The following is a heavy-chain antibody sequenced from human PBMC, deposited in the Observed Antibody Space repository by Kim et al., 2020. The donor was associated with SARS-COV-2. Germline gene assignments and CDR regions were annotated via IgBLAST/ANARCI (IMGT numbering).Heavy chain of an antibody. CDR1: GFTVSSNY. CDR2: IYSGGST. CDR3: ARGLVGARLPLGY. D-gene: IGHD1-26*01. Sequence: GGSLRLSCAASGFTVSSNYMSWVRQAPGKGLEWVSVIYSGGSTYYADSVKGRFTISRDNSKNTLYLQMNSLRAEDTAVYYCARGLVGARLPLGYWGQGTLVTVSS. J-gene: IGHJ4*02. V-gene: IGHV3-53*01.